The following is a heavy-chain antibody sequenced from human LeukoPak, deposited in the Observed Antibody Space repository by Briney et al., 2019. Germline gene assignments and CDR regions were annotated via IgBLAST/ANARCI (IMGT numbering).Heavy chain of an antibody. CDR3: ARVQDFDTSGYYLGY. CDR2: INHSGST. D-gene: IGHD3-22*01. V-gene: IGHV4-34*01. Sequence: SETLSLTCAVHGGSSSDYYWSWIRQPPGKGLEWIGEINHSGSTNYNPSLKSRVTISVDTSKNQFSLKLSSVTAADTAVYYCARVQDFDTSGYYLGYWGQGTLVTVSS. J-gene: IGHJ4*02. CDR1: GGSSSDYY.